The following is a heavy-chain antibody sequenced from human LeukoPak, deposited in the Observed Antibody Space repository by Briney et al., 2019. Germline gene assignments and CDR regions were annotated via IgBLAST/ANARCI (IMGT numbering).Heavy chain of an antibody. J-gene: IGHJ4*02. V-gene: IGHV5-10-1*01. Sequence: GKSLPISCQSSGSTFTSYWISWVRQLPGKGREWMGRIDPSDYYTNYSPSFHGLVTISVDTYISTAYLPWSSLKASDAAMYDCARHEGVGAAPDFWGQGTLVTVSS. CDR1: GSTFTSYW. CDR3: ARHEGVGAAPDF. CDR2: IDPSDYYT. D-gene: IGHD2-15*01.